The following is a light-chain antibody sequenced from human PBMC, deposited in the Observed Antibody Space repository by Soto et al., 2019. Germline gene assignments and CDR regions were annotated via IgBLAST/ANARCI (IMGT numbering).Light chain of an antibody. V-gene: IGLV1-40*01. CDR1: SSNIGAGYD. J-gene: IGLJ1*01. Sequence: QSVLTQPPSVSGAPGQRGTISCTGSSSNIGAGYDVHWYQQRPGTAPKLLIFGNNNRTSGVPDRFSGSKSGTSASLAITGLQAEDEGDYYCQSYDSTLSARYVFGPGTKLTVL. CDR2: GNN. CDR3: QSYDSTLSARYV.